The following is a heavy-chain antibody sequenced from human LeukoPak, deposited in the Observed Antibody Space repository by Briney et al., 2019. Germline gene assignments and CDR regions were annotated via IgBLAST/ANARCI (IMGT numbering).Heavy chain of an antibody. J-gene: IGHJ6*03. CDR3: ARDSEQLVYYHYYMDV. V-gene: IGHV1-69*06. Sequence: SVKVSCKASGGTFSSYAISWVRQAPGQGLEWMGRIIPIFGTANYAQKFQGRVTITADKSTSTAYMELSSLRSEDTAVYYCARDSEQLVYYHYYMDVWGKGTTVTVSS. D-gene: IGHD6-13*01. CDR2: IIPIFGTA. CDR1: GGTFSSYA.